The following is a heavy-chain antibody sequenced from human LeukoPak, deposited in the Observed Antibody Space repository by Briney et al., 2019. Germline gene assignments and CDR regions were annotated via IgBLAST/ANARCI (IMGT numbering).Heavy chain of an antibody. CDR2: ISGSGGST. V-gene: IGHV3-23*01. D-gene: IGHD5-12*01. CDR3: AGPHSGYGEMGYFDY. Sequence: TGGSLRLSCAASGFTFSSYAMSWVRQAPGKGLEWVSAISGSGGSTYYADSVKGRFTISRDNSKNTLYLQMNSLRAEDTAVYYCAGPHSGYGEMGYFDYWGQGTLVTVSS. CDR1: GFTFSSYA. J-gene: IGHJ4*02.